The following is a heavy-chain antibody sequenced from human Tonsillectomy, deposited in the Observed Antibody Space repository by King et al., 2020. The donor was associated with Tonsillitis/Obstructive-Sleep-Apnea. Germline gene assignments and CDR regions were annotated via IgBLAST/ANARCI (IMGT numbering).Heavy chain of an antibody. CDR2: INPSGGST. V-gene: IGHV1-46*01. D-gene: IGHD2-8*02. Sequence: VQLVESGAEVKKPGASVKVSCKASGYTFTDYYIQWVRQAPGQGLEWMGIINPSGGSTSYARKFQGGVTITRDTSTSTVYMYLSSLRSGDTAVYYCARLRCTGGACYLYFDYWGQGTLVTVSS. CDR3: ARLRCTGGACYLYFDY. CDR1: GYTFTDYY. J-gene: IGHJ4*02.